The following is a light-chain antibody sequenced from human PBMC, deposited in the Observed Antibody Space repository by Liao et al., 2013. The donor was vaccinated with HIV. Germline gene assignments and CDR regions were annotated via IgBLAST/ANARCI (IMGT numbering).Light chain of an antibody. V-gene: IGLV3-21*01. CDR3: QVWDRSSDVRV. CDR2: YDS. Sequence: SYELTQTPSVSVAPGKTATVTCGGSNIGSKSVHWYQQKPGQAPVLVIYYDSDRPSGIPERFSGSKSGNTATLTISRVEAGDEADYYCQVWDRSSDVRVFGGGTKLTVL. CDR1: NIGSKS. J-gene: IGLJ2*01.